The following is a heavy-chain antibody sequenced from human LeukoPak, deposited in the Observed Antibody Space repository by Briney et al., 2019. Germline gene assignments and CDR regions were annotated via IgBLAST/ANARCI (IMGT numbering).Heavy chain of an antibody. V-gene: IGHV3-15*04. D-gene: IGHD3/OR15-3a*01. CDR3: TTNWSGLG. Sequence: PGGSLRLSCATSGFAFSEAWMSWVRQAPGKGLEWVGNIDSGFGTGAVTYAAHVRGRFTISRDDAKNTLYVQMNSLKTEDTAVYYCTTNWSGLGGGQGTLVTVSS. J-gene: IGHJ4*02. CDR1: GFAFSEAW. CDR2: IDSGFGTGAV.